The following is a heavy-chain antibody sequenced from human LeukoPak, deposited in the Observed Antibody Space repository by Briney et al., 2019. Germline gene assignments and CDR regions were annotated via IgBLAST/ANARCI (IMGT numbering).Heavy chain of an antibody. CDR2: ISGSGGST. Sequence: GGPLRLSCAASGFTFSSYAMSWVRQAPGKGLEWVSAISGSGGSTHYADSVKGRFTISRDNSKNTLYLQMNSLRAEDTAVYYCANALITMVRGVLDYWGQGTLVTVSS. D-gene: IGHD3-10*01. V-gene: IGHV3-23*01. CDR1: GFTFSSYA. J-gene: IGHJ4*02. CDR3: ANALITMVRGVLDY.